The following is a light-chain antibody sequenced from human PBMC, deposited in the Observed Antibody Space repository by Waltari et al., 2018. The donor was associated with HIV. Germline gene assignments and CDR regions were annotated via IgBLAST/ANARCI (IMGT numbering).Light chain of an antibody. CDR1: SSNIGNNY. Sequence: QSVLTQPPSVSAAPGQKVTISCSGSSSNIGNNYVSWYQQLPGTAPKLLSYDNKNRPSWIPHRFSGSKSGTSATLGSTGLQTGDEADYYCGTWDSSLSAGVFGGGTKLTVL. CDR3: GTWDSSLSAGV. J-gene: IGLJ3*02. V-gene: IGLV1-51*01. CDR2: DNK.